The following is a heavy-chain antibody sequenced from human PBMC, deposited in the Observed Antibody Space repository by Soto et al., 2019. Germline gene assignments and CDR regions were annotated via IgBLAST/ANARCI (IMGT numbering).Heavy chain of an antibody. D-gene: IGHD1-26*01. J-gene: IGHJ4*02. V-gene: IGHV4-34*01. Sequence: PSETLSLTCAVYGGSFSGYYWSWIRQPPGKGLEWIGEINHSGSTNYNPSLKSRVTISADTSKNQFSLKLSSVTAADTAVYYCAKGHTVGANFDYWGQGTLVTVSP. CDR1: GGSFSGYY. CDR2: INHSGST. CDR3: AKGHTVGANFDY.